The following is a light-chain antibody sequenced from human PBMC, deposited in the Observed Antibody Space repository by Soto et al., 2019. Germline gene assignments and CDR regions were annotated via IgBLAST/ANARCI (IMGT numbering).Light chain of an antibody. CDR1: TGAVTSGHF. CDR3: LLYYGGALGV. CDR2: STS. J-gene: IGLJ2*01. Sequence: QAVVTQEHSLTVSPGGTVTLTFASSTGAVTSGHFPNWVQQKPGQVPKALIYSTSDKHSWTPARFSGSLLGGKAARTLSSVQPGEEAEYSFLLYYGGALGVFGGGTQLTVL. V-gene: IGLV7-43*01.